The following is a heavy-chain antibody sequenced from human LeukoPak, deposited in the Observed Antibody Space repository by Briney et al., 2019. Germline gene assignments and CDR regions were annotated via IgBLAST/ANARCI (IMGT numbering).Heavy chain of an antibody. D-gene: IGHD1-26*01. CDR2: IKSKTDGGTT. CDR1: GFTFSNAW. Sequence: GGSLRLSCAASGFTFSNAWMGWVRQAPGKGLEWVGRIKSKTDGGTTDYAAPVKGRFTISRDDSKSTLYLQMNSLKTEDTAVYYCTTDAGDEWELLEGYWGQGTLVTVSS. J-gene: IGHJ4*02. V-gene: IGHV3-15*01. CDR3: TTDAGDEWELLEGY.